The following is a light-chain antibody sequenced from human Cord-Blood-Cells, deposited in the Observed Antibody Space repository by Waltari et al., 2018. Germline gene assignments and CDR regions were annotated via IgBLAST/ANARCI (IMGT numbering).Light chain of an antibody. Sequence: QSALTQPASVSGSPGQSITISCTGTSSDVCGYNYVSWYQLRPGKAPKLLIYDVSKRLSGFSNRFSGSKSGNPASLTISGLKAEDAADYYCSSYTSSSTYVFGTGTKVTVL. V-gene: IGLV2-14*01. CDR2: DVS. CDR3: SSYTSSSTYV. CDR1: SSDVCGYNY. J-gene: IGLJ1*01.